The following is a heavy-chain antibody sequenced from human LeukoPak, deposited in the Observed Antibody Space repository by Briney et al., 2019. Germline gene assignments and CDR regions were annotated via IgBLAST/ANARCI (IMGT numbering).Heavy chain of an antibody. Sequence: PGGSLRLSCAASGFTFSSYSMNWVRQAPGKGLEWVSSISSSSSYIYYADSVKGRFTISRDNAKNSLYLQMNSLRAEDTAAYYCARDKGYSYGPYGYWGQGTLVTVSS. CDR3: ARDKGYSYGPYGY. J-gene: IGHJ4*02. V-gene: IGHV3-21*01. D-gene: IGHD5-18*01. CDR1: GFTFSSYS. CDR2: ISSSSSYI.